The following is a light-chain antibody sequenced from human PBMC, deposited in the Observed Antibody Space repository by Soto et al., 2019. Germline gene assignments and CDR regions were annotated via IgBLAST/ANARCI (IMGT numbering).Light chain of an antibody. CDR3: ELYGGSPLS. V-gene: IGKV3-20*01. CDR2: AAS. Sequence: EIVLTQSPGTLSLSPGERATLSCRASQSLGSRKLAWYQQKPGQPPRLLIHAASTRATGIPDRFSGSGSGTDFTLTISRLVPEDFAVYFCELYGGSPLSFGPGTKVDVK. CDR1: QSLGSRK. J-gene: IGKJ3*01.